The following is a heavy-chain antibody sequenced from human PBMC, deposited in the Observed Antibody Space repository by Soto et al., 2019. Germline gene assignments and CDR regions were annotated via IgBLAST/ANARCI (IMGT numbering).Heavy chain of an antibody. J-gene: IGHJ4*02. CDR2: INHSGST. CDR1: GGSFSGYD. CDR3: ARDKITGLFDY. D-gene: IGHD2-8*02. V-gene: IGHV4-34*01. Sequence: QVQLQQWGAGLLKPSETLSLTCAVYGGSFSGYDWTWIRQPPGTGLEWIGEINHSGSTNYNPSLKSRVTISVDPSKHQFSLKLTSVTAADTAVYYCARDKITGLFDYWGQGTLVTVSS.